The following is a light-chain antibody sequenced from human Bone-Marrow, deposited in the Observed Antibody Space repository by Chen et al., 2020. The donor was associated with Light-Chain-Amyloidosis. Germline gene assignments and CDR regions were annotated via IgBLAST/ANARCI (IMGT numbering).Light chain of an antibody. CDR3: QEYDDAPWT. V-gene: IGKV1-27*01. CDR2: DAS. J-gene: IGKJ1*01. CDR1: QDIGNY. Sequence: DIQMTQSPSSLSASVGDRVTVTCRASQDIGNYLAWYHQKPGTVPKLLVYDASDLESGVPSRFSASGSGADFTLTISSLQPEDVGTYYCQEYDDAPWTFGQGNKVEIK.